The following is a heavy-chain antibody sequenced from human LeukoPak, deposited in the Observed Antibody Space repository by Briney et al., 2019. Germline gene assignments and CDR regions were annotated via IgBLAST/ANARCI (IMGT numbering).Heavy chain of an antibody. CDR1: GGSISSGTYY. CDR3: ARAGDHGSGSYGWFDP. D-gene: IGHD3-10*01. J-gene: IGHJ5*02. CDR2: IYTSGST. Sequence: SQTLSLTCTVSGGSISSGTYYYSWIRQPAGKGLEWIGRIYTSGSTNYNPSLKSRVTISLDTSKNQFSLKLSSVTAADTAVYYCARAGDHGSGSYGWFDPWGQGTLVTVSS. V-gene: IGHV4-61*02.